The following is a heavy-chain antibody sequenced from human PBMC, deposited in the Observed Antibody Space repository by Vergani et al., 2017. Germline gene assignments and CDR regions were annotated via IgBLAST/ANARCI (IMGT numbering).Heavy chain of an antibody. V-gene: IGHV3-33*01. J-gene: IGHJ5*02. D-gene: IGHD1-14*01. Sequence: QVQLVESGGGVVQPGRSLRLSCAASGFTFNQYGMHWVRQAPGKGLEWVAVTWYDGNNKQYADSVKGRFTISRDNSKCTMYLQMNSLRDEDTGVYYCARDLRLLYNRFDPWGQGTLVTVFS. CDR1: GFTFNQYG. CDR3: ARDLRLLYNRFDP. CDR2: TWYDGNNK.